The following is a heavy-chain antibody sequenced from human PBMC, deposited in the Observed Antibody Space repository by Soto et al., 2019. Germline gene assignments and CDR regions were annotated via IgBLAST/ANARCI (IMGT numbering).Heavy chain of an antibody. J-gene: IGHJ6*02. V-gene: IGHV4-34*01. D-gene: IGHD3-22*01. CDR1: GGSGGSFSGYY. CDR2: ITHSGST. CDR3: ARHNYASSGYYHYYYGMDV. Sequence: QVQLQQWGAGLLKPSETLSLTCAVYGGSGGSFSGYYWSWIRQPPGKGLEWIGAITHSGSTNYNPSLTSRVTISVETSKNQFSLKLSSVTAAGTAVYYCARHNYASSGYYHYYYGMDVWGQGTTVTVSS.